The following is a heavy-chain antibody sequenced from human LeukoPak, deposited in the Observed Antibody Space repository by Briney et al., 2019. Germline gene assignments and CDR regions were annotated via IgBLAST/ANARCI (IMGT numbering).Heavy chain of an antibody. D-gene: IGHD3-22*01. CDR3: ARDQANYYDSSGYYYPLNY. CDR1: RGTFSSYA. Sequence: SVKVSCHASRGTFSSYAISWVRQAPGQALEWMGRIIPIFGTANYAQKVQGRVTITTVESTSTAHMELSSLRSEDTAVYYCARDQANYYDSSGYYYPLNYWGQGTLVTVSS. V-gene: IGHV1-69*05. J-gene: IGHJ4*02. CDR2: IIPIFGTA.